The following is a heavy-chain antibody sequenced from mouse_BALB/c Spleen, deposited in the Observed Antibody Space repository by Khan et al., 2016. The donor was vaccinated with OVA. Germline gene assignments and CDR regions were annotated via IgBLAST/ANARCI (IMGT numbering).Heavy chain of an antibody. V-gene: IGHV2-3*01. CDR1: GFSLTSNG. J-gene: IGHJ2*01. CDR2: IWGDGSI. CDR3: AKLGVFYFDY. Sequence: VELVESGPGLVAPSQSLSITCTVSGFSLTSNGVSWVRQPPGKGLEWLGVIWGDGSINYHSVLKSRLSISKDKSKSQVFLKLNSLQTDDTATYYCAKLGVFYFDYWGQGTTLTVSS.